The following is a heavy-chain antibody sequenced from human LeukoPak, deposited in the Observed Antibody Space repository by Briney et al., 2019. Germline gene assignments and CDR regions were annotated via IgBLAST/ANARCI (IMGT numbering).Heavy chain of an antibody. V-gene: IGHV5-51*01. CDR1: GCGFTSYW. CDR2: IYPGDSDT. D-gene: IGHD1-26*01. Sequence: GESLKISCKGSGCGFTSYWIGWVRQMPGKGLEWMGIIYPGDSDTRYSPSFQGQVTISADKSISTAYLQWSSLKASDTAMYYCAKIRREWDLYNWFDPWGQGTLVTVSS. J-gene: IGHJ5*02. CDR3: AKIRREWDLYNWFDP.